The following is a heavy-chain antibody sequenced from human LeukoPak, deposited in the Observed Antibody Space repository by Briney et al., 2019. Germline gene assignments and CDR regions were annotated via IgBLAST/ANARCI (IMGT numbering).Heavy chain of an antibody. V-gene: IGHV3-30*03. J-gene: IGHJ1*01. CDR3: ATTRMIVVVKGFQH. D-gene: IGHD3-22*01. Sequence: GGSLRLSCEASGFIFSSYGFHWVRQAPGKGLEWVTLISYDGRNQYYGQSVKGRFTISRDNSKNTLYLQMNSLRAEDTAVYYCATTRMIVVVKGFQHWGQGTLVTVSS. CDR2: ISYDGRNQ. CDR1: GFIFSSYG.